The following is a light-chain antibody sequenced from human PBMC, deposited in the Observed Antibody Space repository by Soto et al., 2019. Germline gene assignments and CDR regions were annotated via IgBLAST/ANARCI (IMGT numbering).Light chain of an antibody. CDR1: SSDVGGYNY. CDR2: DVS. CDR3: SSYTSSSPYV. V-gene: IGLV2-14*01. Sequence: QSALTQPASVSGSPGQSITISCTGTSSDVGGYNYVSWYQQYPGKAPNLMIYDVSNRPSGVSNRFSGSKSGNTASLTISGLQAEDEADYYCSSYTSSSPYVFGTGTKVTVL. J-gene: IGLJ1*01.